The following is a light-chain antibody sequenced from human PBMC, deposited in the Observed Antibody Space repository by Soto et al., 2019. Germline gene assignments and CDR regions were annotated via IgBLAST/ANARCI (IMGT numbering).Light chain of an antibody. CDR3: SSYTSSSTYV. J-gene: IGLJ1*01. CDR1: SSDVGGYDY. Sequence: QSALTQPASVSGSPGQSVTISCTGTSSDVGGYDYVFWYQHHPGKAPKLVIYDVTYRPSGVSDRFSGSKSANTASLTISGLQAEDEADYYCSSYTSSSTYVFGTGTKLTVL. V-gene: IGLV2-14*01. CDR2: DVT.